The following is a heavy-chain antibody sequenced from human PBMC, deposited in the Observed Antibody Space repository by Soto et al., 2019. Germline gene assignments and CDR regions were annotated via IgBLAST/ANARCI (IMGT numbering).Heavy chain of an antibody. CDR1: GYSISSGYY. V-gene: IGHV4-38-2*02. Sequence: PSETLSLTCAVSGYSISSGYYWGWIRQPPGKGLEWIGSIYHSGSTYQNPSLKSRVTISVETSKNQFSLKLSSVTAADTAGDYCARDGGSYDNWFDPWCQGTPVTVSS. CDR3: ARDGGSYDNWFDP. J-gene: IGHJ5*02. CDR2: IYHSGST. D-gene: IGHD1-26*01.